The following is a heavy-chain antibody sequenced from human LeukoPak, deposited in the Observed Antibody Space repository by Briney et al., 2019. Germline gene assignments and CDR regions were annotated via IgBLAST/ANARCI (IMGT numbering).Heavy chain of an antibody. D-gene: IGHD6-19*01. CDR2: IYPGYSDT. CDR1: GYSFTSYW. J-gene: IGHJ4*02. Sequence: GASLQISCKGSGYSFTSYWIGWVRPMPGKGLEWMGIIYPGYSDTRYSPSFQGQVTISADKSITTAYLQWSSLRASDTAMYYCARPYSNGWFNLDYWGQGTLVTVSS. CDR3: ARPYSNGWFNLDY. V-gene: IGHV5-51*01.